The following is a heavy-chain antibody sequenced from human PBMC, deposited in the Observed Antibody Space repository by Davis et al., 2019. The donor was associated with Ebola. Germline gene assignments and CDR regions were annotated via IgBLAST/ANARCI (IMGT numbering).Heavy chain of an antibody. CDR3: AKEDSPHTFHYFDY. CDR2: ISDNGGTT. Sequence: GGSLRLSCAASGFTFSRYALSWVRQAPGKGLEWVSIISDNGGTTYYADSVKGRFTISRDNSKDTVFLQMNSLRAEDTAVYYCAKEDSPHTFHYFDYWGQGTLVTVSS. V-gene: IGHV3-23*01. D-gene: IGHD2/OR15-2a*01. J-gene: IGHJ4*02. CDR1: GFTFSRYA.